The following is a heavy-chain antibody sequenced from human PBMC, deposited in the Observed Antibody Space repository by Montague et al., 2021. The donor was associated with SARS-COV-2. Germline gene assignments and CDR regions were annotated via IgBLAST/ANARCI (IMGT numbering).Heavy chain of an antibody. CDR2: TNYRSKWTS. CDR3: VRDTGSAQAGFDA. V-gene: IGHV6-1*01. CDR1: GDSVWSNTAA. J-gene: IGHJ4*02. Sequence: CAISGDSVWSNTAAWHWIRQSPSGGLEWLGRTNYRSKWTSDYATSVEGRISIDADTSKNQFFLHLRSVTPEDTGVYYCVRDTGSAQAGFDAWGQGTLVTVSS. D-gene: IGHD4-17*01.